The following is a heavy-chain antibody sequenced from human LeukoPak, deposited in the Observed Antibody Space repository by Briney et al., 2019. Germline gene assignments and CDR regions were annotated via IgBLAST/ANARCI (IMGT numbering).Heavy chain of an antibody. D-gene: IGHD6-19*01. Sequence: GGSLRLSCAASGFTFSSYWMSWVRQAPGKGLEWVANIKQDGSEKYYVDSVKGRFTISRDNAKNSLYLQMNSLRAEDTAVYYCARSLAVAGIDAFDIWGQGTMVTVSS. CDR3: ARSLAVAGIDAFDI. CDR2: IKQDGSEK. J-gene: IGHJ3*02. CDR1: GFTFSSYW. V-gene: IGHV3-7*01.